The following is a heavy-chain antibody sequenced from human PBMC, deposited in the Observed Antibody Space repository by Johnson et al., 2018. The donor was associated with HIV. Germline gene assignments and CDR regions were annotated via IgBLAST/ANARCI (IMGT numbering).Heavy chain of an antibody. CDR2: ISYHGSVT. CDR1: GFTFSDYY. Sequence: QEKLVESGGGLVKPGGSLRLSCAASGFTFSDYYMGWIRQTPGKGLEWVTLISYHGSVTYYADSVQGRFTISRDNSRNMVYLEMNSLRTEDTAVYYCARGLKGAFDIWGQGTRVTVSA. V-gene: IGHV3-30*03. CDR3: ARGLKGAFDI. J-gene: IGHJ3*02.